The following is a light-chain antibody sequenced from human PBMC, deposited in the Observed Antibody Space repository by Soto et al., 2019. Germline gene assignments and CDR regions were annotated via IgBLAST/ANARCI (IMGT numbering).Light chain of an antibody. Sequence: QSVLTQPPSESGAPGQRVTISCTGSSSNIGAGYDVHWYQQLPGTAPKLLIYGNSNRPSGVPDRFSGSKSGTSASLAITGLQAEDEADYYCQSYDSSLSGLYVFGTGNKLTVL. J-gene: IGLJ1*01. CDR2: GNS. CDR3: QSYDSSLSGLYV. CDR1: SSNIGAGYD. V-gene: IGLV1-40*01.